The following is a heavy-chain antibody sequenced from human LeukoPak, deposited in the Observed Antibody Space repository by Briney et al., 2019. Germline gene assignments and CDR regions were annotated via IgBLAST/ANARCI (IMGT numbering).Heavy chain of an antibody. J-gene: IGHJ4*02. D-gene: IGHD4-23*01. CDR1: GGSISSYY. CDR3: ARGLSLVTPADY. V-gene: IGHV4-59*01. Sequence: SETLSLTCTVSGGSISSYYWSWIRQPPGKGLEWIGYIYYSGSTNYNPSLKSRVTISVDTSKTQFSLKLSSVTAADTAVYYCARGLSLVTPADYWGQGTLVTVSS. CDR2: IYYSGST.